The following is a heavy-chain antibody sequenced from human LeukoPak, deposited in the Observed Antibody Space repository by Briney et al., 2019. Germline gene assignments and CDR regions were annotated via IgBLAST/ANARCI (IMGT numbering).Heavy chain of an antibody. CDR2: MYYSGST. J-gene: IGHJ5*02. D-gene: IGHD3-22*01. Sequence: PSETLSLTCTVSGGSISSGDYYWSWLRQPPGKGLEWIAYMYYSGSTYYNPSLKSRVTMSADTSKNQPSLKLSSVTAADTAVYYCARPYYYDSRIDPWGQGILVTVSS. V-gene: IGHV4-30-4*01. CDR1: GGSISSGDYY. CDR3: ARPYYYDSRIDP.